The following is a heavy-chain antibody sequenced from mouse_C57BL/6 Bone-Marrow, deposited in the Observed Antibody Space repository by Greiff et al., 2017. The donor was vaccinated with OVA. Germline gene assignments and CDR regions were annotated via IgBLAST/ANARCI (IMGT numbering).Heavy chain of an antibody. J-gene: IGHJ3*01. V-gene: IGHV5-17*01. CDR3: ARPGDYDGFAY. CDR2: ISSGSSTI. Sequence: EVKLEESGGGLVKPGGSLKLSCAASGFTFSDYGMHWVRQAPEKGLEWVAYISSGSSTIYYADTVKGRFTISRDNAKNTLFLQMTSLRCEDTAMYYCARPGDYDGFAYWGQGTLVTVSA. D-gene: IGHD2-4*01. CDR1: GFTFSDYG.